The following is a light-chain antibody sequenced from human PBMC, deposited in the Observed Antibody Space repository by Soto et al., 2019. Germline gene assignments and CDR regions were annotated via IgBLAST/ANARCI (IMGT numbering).Light chain of an antibody. CDR3: SSYTSSSTYV. J-gene: IGLJ1*01. CDR2: EVS. CDR1: SSDVGGYNY. Sequence: LTQPPSASGSPGQSVTISCTGTSSDVGGYNYVSWYQQHPGKAPKLMIYEVSKRPSGVPDRFSGSKSGNTASLTISGLQAEDEADYYCSSYTSSSTYVFGTGTKVTVL. V-gene: IGLV2-8*01.